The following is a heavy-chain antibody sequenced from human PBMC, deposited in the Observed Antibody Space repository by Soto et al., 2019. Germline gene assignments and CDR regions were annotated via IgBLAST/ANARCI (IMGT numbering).Heavy chain of an antibody. Sequence: SETLSLTCTVSGGSISSGGYYWSWIRQHPGKGLEWIGYIYYSGSTYYNPSLKSRVTISVDTSKNQFSLKLSSVTAADTAVYYSARDRSSGRSYYYYGMDVWGQGTTVTVSS. CDR3: ARDRSSGRSYYYYGMDV. V-gene: IGHV4-31*03. CDR1: GGSISSGGYY. D-gene: IGHD3-10*01. J-gene: IGHJ6*02. CDR2: IYYSGST.